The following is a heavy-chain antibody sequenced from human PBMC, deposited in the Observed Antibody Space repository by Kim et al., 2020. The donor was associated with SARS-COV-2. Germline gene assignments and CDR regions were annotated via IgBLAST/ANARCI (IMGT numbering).Heavy chain of an antibody. CDR2: IYSDGTTT. Sequence: GGSLRLSCAASGFTFSTYWMHWVRQAPGKGLVWVSRIYSDGTTTSYADSVKGRFTISRDNAKNTLYLQMNSLRADDTAVYYCARGSGSGSYYGSEYFQHWGQGTLVTVSS. CDR1: GFTFSTYW. D-gene: IGHD3-10*01. J-gene: IGHJ1*01. V-gene: IGHV3-74*01. CDR3: ARGSGSGSYYGSEYFQH.